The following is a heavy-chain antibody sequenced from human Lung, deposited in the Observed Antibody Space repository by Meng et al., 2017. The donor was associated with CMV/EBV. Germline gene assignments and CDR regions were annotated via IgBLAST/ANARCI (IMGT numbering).Heavy chain of an antibody. J-gene: IGHJ4*02. Sequence: QVVQFRAEVKRPRTSVEVACTAFHYTLTGYVDSRFRQAPGQGLEWMVWPGAHDGDTSHAPRFQGRVTVTADRLTATAYMELRNLRSDDTGVYYCAKGTPGRRYAENWGQGTLVTVSS. CDR2: PGAHDGDT. CDR3: AKGTPGRRYAEN. D-gene: IGHD3-10*01. CDR1: HYTLTGYV. V-gene: IGHV1-18*01.